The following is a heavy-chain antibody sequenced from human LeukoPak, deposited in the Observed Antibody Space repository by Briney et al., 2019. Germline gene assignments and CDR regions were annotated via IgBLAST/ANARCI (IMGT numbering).Heavy chain of an antibody. D-gene: IGHD5-12*01. CDR1: GFTFSSYA. CDR3: ARDRDSGYDYDY. J-gene: IGHJ4*02. Sequence: GGSLRLSCAASGFTFSSYAMSWVRQAPGKGLEWVSAISGSGGSTYYADSVKGRFTISRDNSKNTLYLQMNSLRAEDTAVYYCARDRDSGYDYDYWGQGTLVTVSS. CDR2: ISGSGGST. V-gene: IGHV3-23*01.